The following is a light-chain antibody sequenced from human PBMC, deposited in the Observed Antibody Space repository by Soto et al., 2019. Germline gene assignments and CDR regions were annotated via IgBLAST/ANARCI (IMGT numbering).Light chain of an antibody. CDR2: DAS. Sequence: MLTQSRATLSFKQGESATLSCRASQSVSSYLAWYQQKPGQAPRLLIYDASNRATGIPARFSGSGSGTDFTLTISSLEPEDFAVYYWQQRSNWFTFGQGTRMDI. CDR1: QSVSSY. CDR3: QQRSNWFT. J-gene: IGKJ5*01. V-gene: IGKV3-11*01.